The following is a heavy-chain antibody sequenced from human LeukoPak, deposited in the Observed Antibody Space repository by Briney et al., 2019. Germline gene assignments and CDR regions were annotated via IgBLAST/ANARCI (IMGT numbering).Heavy chain of an antibody. CDR1: GFTFSSYG. CDR3: ARDKGDMVATPWFDP. CDR2: IWYDGSNK. J-gene: IGHJ5*02. Sequence: GRSLRLSCAASGFTFSSYGMHWVRQAPGKGLEWVAVIWYDGSNKYYADSVKGRFTISRDNSKNTLYLQMNSLRAEDTAVYYCARDKGDMVATPWFDPWGQGTLVTVSS. D-gene: IGHD5-12*01. V-gene: IGHV3-33*01.